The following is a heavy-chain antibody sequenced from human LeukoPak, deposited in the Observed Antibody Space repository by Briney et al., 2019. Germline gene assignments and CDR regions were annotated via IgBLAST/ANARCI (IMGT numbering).Heavy chain of an antibody. CDR2: ISAYNGNT. V-gene: IGHV1-18*01. D-gene: IGHD1-26*01. Sequence: EASVKVSCKASGYTFTSYGISWVRQAPGQGLEWMGRISAYNGNTNYAQKLQGRVTMTTDTSTSTAYMELRSLRSDDTAVYYCAREGWELHYYYGMDVWGQGTTVTVSS. CDR3: AREGWELHYYYGMDV. J-gene: IGHJ6*02. CDR1: GYTFTSYG.